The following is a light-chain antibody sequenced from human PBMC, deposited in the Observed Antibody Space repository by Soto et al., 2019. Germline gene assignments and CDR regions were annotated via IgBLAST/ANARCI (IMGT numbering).Light chain of an antibody. CDR3: QQYGGSPLT. Sequence: IVMTQSPATLSVSPGEIATLSCRASQSIASNLAWYQQKPGQAPRLLIYGASNRATGIPDRFSGSGSGTDFTLTISRLEPEDFAVYYCQQYGGSPLTFGGGTKV. J-gene: IGKJ4*01. V-gene: IGKV3-20*01. CDR1: QSIASN. CDR2: GAS.